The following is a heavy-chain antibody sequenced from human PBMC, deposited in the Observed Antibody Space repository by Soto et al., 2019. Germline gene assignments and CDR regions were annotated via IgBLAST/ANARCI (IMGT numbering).Heavy chain of an antibody. CDR1: GGSFSGYY. CDR3: ARGFKDYDDVWGNKYRALRNNWFDP. CDR2: INHSGST. Sequence: QVQLQQWGAGLLKPSETLSLTCAVYGGSFSGYYWSWIRQPPGKGLEWIGEINHSGSTNYNPSLKGRVTISVDTSKNQFSRKLSSVTAAATAVYYCARGFKDYDDVWGNKYRALRNNWFDPWGQGTLVTVSS. V-gene: IGHV4-34*01. J-gene: IGHJ5*02. D-gene: IGHD3-16*01.